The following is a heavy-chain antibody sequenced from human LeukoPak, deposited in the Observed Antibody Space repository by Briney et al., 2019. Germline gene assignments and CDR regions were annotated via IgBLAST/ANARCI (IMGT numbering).Heavy chain of an antibody. J-gene: IGHJ6*03. CDR3: ARDSVDYDFWSRYYYYYMDV. V-gene: IGHV1-2*02. CDR1: GYTFTGYY. D-gene: IGHD3-3*01. CDR2: INPNSGGT. Sequence: ASVKVSCKASGYTFTGYYMHWVRQAPGQGLEWMGWINPNSGGTNYAQKFQGRVTMTRDTSISTAYMELSRLRSDDTAVYYCARDSVDYDFWSRYYYYYMDVWGKGTTVTVSS.